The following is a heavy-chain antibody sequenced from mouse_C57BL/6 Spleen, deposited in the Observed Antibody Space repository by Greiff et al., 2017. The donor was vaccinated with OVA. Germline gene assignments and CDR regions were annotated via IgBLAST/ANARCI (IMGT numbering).Heavy chain of an antibody. CDR1: GYTFTSYW. J-gene: IGHJ4*01. Sequence: QVQLKQPGAELVMPGASVKLSCKASGYTFTSYWMHWVKQRPGQGLEWIGEIDPSDSYTNYNQKFKGKSTLTVDKSSSTAYMQLSSLTSEDSAVYYCARSGGKGAMDYWGQGTSVTVSS. CDR3: ARSGGKGAMDY. CDR2: IDPSDSYT. D-gene: IGHD1-3*01. V-gene: IGHV1-69*01.